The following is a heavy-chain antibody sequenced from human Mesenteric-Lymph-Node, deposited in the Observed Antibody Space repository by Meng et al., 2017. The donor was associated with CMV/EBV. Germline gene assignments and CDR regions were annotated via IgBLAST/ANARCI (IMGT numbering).Heavy chain of an antibody. CDR2: IYHSGST. CDR1: GGSISSSNW. V-gene: IGHV4-4*02. CDR3: ARTKVVPAAIAYYGMDV. J-gene: IGHJ6*02. Sequence: SETLSLTFAVSGGSISSSNWWSWVRQPPGKGLEWIGVIYHSGSTNYNPSLKSRVTISVDKSKNQFSLKLSSVTAADTAVYYCARTKVVPAAIAYYGMDVWGQGTTVTVSS. D-gene: IGHD2-2*02.